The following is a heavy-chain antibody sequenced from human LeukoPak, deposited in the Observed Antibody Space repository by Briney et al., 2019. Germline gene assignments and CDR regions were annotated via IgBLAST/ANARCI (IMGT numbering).Heavy chain of an antibody. J-gene: IGHJ4*02. CDR3: ATSDSGLWDY. Sequence: ASVKVSCKASGGTFSSYAISWVRQAPGQGLEWMGRIIPILGIANYAQKFQGRVTITADKSTSTAYMGLSSLRSEDTTVYYCATSDSGLWDYWGQGTLVTVSS. CDR1: GGTFSSYA. CDR2: IIPILGIA. V-gene: IGHV1-69*04. D-gene: IGHD3-16*01.